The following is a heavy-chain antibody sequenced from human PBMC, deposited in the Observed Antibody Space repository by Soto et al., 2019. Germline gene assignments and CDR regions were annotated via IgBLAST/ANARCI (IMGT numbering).Heavy chain of an antibody. CDR2: ISWNSGSI. J-gene: IGHJ4*02. V-gene: IGHV3-9*01. CDR3: LLRLHKGAHFTYYGSGSYSDRDS. CDR1: GFIFDDYG. D-gene: IGHD3-10*01. Sequence: EVQLVESGGGLVQPGKSLRLSCVASGFIFDDYGMHWVRQAPGKGLEWVSGISWNSGSIGYADSVKGRFTISRDNAKKSLYLQMKSLRPEDTALYYCLLRLHKGAHFTYYGSGSYSDRDSWGQGTLVIVSS.